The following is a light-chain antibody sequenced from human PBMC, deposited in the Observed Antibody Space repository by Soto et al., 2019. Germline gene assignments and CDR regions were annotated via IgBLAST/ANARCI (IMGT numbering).Light chain of an antibody. Sequence: DIQMTQSPSSLSASVGDRVTITCQASQDISKSLNWYQQIPGQAPKLLIYLTSNLERGVPSRFSGRGSGTHFSLTISSLQPADFATYFCQQYDSVPYTFGQGSMLDMK. CDR3: QQYDSVPYT. J-gene: IGKJ2*01. CDR2: LTS. V-gene: IGKV1-33*01. CDR1: QDISKS.